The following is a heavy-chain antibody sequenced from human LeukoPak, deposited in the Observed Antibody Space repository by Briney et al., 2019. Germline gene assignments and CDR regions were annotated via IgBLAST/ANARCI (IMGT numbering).Heavy chain of an antibody. CDR3: ARGGSYLSAFDI. D-gene: IGHD1-26*01. J-gene: IGHJ3*02. Sequence: GGSLRLSCAASGFTFSSYAMHWVRQAPGKGLEYVSAISSNGGSTYYANSVKGGFTISRDNSKNTLYLQMNSLRAEDTAVYYCARGGSYLSAFDIWGQGTMVTVSS. CDR1: GFTFSSYA. CDR2: ISSNGGST. V-gene: IGHV3-64*01.